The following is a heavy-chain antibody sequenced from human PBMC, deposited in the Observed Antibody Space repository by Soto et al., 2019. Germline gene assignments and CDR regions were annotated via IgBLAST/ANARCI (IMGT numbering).Heavy chain of an antibody. J-gene: IGHJ6*02. V-gene: IGHV3-21*01. CDR1: GFTFSSHS. D-gene: IGHD4-17*01. CDR3: AKGLYGEHSFYFYALDV. CDR2: ITTSSESK. Sequence: GSLRLSCAVSGFTFSSHSMNWVRQAPGRGLEWVSSITTSSESKYYTDSVKGRFTLSRDNAKNSLYLQMNSLRAEDTAVYYCAKGLYGEHSFYFYALDVWGQGTPVTVSS.